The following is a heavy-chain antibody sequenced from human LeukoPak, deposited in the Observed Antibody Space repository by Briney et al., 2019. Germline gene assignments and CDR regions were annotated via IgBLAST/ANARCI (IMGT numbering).Heavy chain of an antibody. CDR1: GGSISSRSYY. J-gene: IGHJ4*02. CDR3: ARDRSGYDLGFDY. CDR2: IYYSGST. Sequence: PSETLSLTCTVSGGSISSRSYYWGWIRQPPGKGLEWIGSIYYSGSTYYNPSLKSRVTISVDTSKNQFSLKLSSVTAADTAVYYCARDRSGYDLGFDYWGQGTLVTVSS. D-gene: IGHD5-12*01. V-gene: IGHV4-39*07.